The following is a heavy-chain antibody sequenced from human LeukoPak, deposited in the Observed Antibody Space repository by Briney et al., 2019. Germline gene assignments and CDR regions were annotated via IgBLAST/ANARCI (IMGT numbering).Heavy chain of an antibody. J-gene: IGHJ4*02. Sequence: PSETLSLTCTVSGGSISSYYWSWIRQPPGKGLEWIGYIYYSGSTNYNPSLKSRVTISVDTSKNQFSLKLSSVTAADTAVYYGARHRPDRDYYDSSGYYPHFDYWGQGTLVTVSS. CDR2: IYYSGST. V-gene: IGHV4-59*01. D-gene: IGHD3-22*01. CDR3: ARHRPDRDYYDSSGYYPHFDY. CDR1: GGSISSYY.